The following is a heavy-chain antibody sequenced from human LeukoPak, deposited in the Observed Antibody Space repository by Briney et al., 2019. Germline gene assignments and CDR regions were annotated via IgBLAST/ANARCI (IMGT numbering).Heavy chain of an antibody. Sequence: SVKVSCKASGYTFTGYYMHWVRQAPGQGLEWMGGIIPIFGTANYAQKFQGRVTITADKSTSTAYMELSSLRSEDTAVYYCARVRGVYNWNYADAFDIWGQGTMVTVSS. D-gene: IGHD1-7*01. CDR2: IIPIFGTA. CDR3: ARVRGVYNWNYADAFDI. V-gene: IGHV1-69*06. CDR1: GYTFTGYY. J-gene: IGHJ3*02.